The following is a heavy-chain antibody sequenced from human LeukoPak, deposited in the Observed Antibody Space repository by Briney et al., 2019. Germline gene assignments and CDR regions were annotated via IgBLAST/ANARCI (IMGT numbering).Heavy chain of an antibody. V-gene: IGHV4-59*01. CDR3: TRGAGWLIDY. J-gene: IGHJ4*02. CDR2: FHNSGTS. D-gene: IGHD3-16*01. CDR1: DDSISDYY. Sequence: SETLSLTCTVSDDSISDYYRGWIRQPPGKGLEWIGYFHNSGTSTYNPSLKSRVTTSADTSKNQFSLKLNSLTTADTAIYYCTRGAGWLIDYWGQGILVTVSS.